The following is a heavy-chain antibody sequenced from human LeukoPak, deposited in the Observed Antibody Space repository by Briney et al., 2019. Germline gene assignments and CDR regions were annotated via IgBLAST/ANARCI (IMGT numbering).Heavy chain of an antibody. CDR1: GFTFSSYS. V-gene: IGHV3-21*01. CDR2: ISSSRSYI. CDR3: ARDGHYGGRYDAFDI. J-gene: IGHJ3*02. Sequence: GGSLRLSCAASGFTFSSYSMNWVRQPPGEGLGWVSSISSSRSYIYYGDSVKGRFIISRDKAENSMYLQMTSLRAEDTAGYYCARDGHYGGRYDAFDIWGQGKMVTVSS. D-gene: IGHD4-17*01.